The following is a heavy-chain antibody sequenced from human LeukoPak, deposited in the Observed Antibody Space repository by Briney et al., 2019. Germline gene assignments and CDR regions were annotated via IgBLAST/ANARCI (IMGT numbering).Heavy chain of an antibody. Sequence: GGSLRLSCAASGFTFSSYAMHWVRQAPGKGLEWVAVISYDESNKYYADSVKGRFTISRDNSKNTLYLQMNSLRAEDTAVYYCAREGCSSTSCYGGHFDYWGQGTLVTVSS. CDR3: AREGCSSTSCYGGHFDY. CDR1: GFTFSSYA. D-gene: IGHD2-2*01. V-gene: IGHV3-30-3*01. J-gene: IGHJ4*02. CDR2: ISYDESNK.